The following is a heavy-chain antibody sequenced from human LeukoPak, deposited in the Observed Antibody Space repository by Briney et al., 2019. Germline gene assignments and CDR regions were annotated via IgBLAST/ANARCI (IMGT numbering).Heavy chain of an antibody. CDR2: FDPEDGET. J-gene: IGHJ4*02. CDR1: GYTLTELS. CDR3: ATDLSGSYYYFDY. V-gene: IGHV1-24*01. D-gene: IGHD1-26*01. Sequence: GASVKVSCKVSGYTLTELSMHWVRQAPGKGLEWMGGFDPEDGETIYAQKFQGRATMTEDTSTDTAYMELSSLRSEDTAVYYCATDLSGSYYYFDYWGQGTLVTVSS.